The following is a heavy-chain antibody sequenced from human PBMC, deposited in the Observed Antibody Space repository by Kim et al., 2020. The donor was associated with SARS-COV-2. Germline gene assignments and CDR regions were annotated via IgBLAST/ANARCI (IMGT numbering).Heavy chain of an antibody. J-gene: IGHJ4*02. V-gene: IGHV4-39*01. D-gene: IGHD3-10*01. CDR2: IYYSGST. CDR3: ARLVVNYYGSGSYYKPFDY. Sequence: SETLSLTCTVSGGSISSSSYYWGWIRQPPGKGLEWIGSIYYSGSTYYNPSLKSRVTISVDTSKNQFSLKLSSVTAADTAVYYCARLVVNYYGSGSYYKPFDYWGQGTLVTVSS. CDR1: GGSISSSSYY.